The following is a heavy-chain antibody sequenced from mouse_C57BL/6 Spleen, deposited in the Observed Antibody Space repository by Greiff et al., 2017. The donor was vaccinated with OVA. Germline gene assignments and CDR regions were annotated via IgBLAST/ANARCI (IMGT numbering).Heavy chain of an antibody. D-gene: IGHD1-1*01. J-gene: IGHJ4*01. CDR2: ISSGGDYI. CDR3: TREDYGSSYAMDY. V-gene: IGHV5-9-1*02. Sequence: EVHLVESGEGLVKPGGSLKLSCAASGFTFSSYAMSWVSQTPEKRLEWVAYISSGGDYIDYADTVKGRFTISRDNARNTLYLQMSSLKSEDTAMYYCTREDYGSSYAMDYWGQGTSVTVSS. CDR1: GFTFSSYA.